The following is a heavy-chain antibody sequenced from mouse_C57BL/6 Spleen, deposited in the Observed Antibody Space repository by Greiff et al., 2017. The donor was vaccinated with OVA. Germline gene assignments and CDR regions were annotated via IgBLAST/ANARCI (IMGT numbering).Heavy chain of an antibody. CDR1: GFSLTSYG. D-gene: IGHD2-1*01. J-gene: IGHJ4*01. V-gene: IGHV2-2*01. Sequence: VQLQQSGPGLVQPSQSLSITCTVSGFSLTSYGVHWVRQSPGKGLEWLGVIWSGGSTDYNAAFISRLSISKDNSKSQVFFKMNSLQADDTAIYYCARRNYGNLYYYAMDYWGQGTSVTVSS. CDR3: ARRNYGNLYYYAMDY. CDR2: IWSGGST.